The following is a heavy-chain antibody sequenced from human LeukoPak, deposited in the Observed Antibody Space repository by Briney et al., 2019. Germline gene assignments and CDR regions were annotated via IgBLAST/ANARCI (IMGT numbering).Heavy chain of an antibody. Sequence: GGSLRLSCAASGFTFSSYSMNWVRQAPGKGLEWVSSISGGSSYISYADSVKGRFTLSRDNANDSLYLQMDSLRAEDTAVFYCARARGSGWDAFDIWGQGTMVTVSS. CDR3: ARARGSGWDAFDI. D-gene: IGHD6-19*01. J-gene: IGHJ3*02. CDR1: GFTFSSYS. V-gene: IGHV3-21*01. CDR2: ISGGSSYI.